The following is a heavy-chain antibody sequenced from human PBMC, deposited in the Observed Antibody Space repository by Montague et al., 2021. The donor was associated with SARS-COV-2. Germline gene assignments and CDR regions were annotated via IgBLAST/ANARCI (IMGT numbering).Heavy chain of an antibody. D-gene: IGHD2-15*01. J-gene: IGHJ4*02. CDR3: ASTPIVVVVAADYYFDY. CDR2: IYYSGST. CDR1: GGSISSSSYY. Sequence: SETLSLTCTVSGGSISSSSYYWGWIRQPPGKGLEWIGSIYYSGSTYYNPSLKGRVTISVDTSKNQFSLKLSSVTAADTAVYYCASTPIVVVVAADYYFDYWGQGTLVTVSS. V-gene: IGHV4-39*01.